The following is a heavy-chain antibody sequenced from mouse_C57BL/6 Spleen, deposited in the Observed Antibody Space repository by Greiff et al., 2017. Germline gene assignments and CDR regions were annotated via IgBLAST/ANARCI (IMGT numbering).Heavy chain of an antibody. CDR1: GFSLSTFGMG. CDR3: ARKTYYGSKYFDV. J-gene: IGHJ1*03. V-gene: IGHV8-8*01. Sequence: QVTLKESGPGILQPSQTLSLTCSSSGFSLSTFGMGVGWLRPPPGKGLDWLAHTWWDDAKYYKTALKSLLTNSKDTSKNPVFLKIANVGTAYTATYFCARKTYYGSKYFDVWGTGTTVTVSS. CDR2: TWWDDAK. D-gene: IGHD1-1*01.